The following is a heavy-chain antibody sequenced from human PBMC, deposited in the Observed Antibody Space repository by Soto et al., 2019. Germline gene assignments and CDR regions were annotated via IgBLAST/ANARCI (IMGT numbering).Heavy chain of an antibody. CDR3: ARVGXYDSSGYYLKPDNWFDP. Sequence: GASVQVSCKASGYTFTSYAMHWVRQAPGQRLEWMGWINAGNGNTKYSQKFQGRVTITRDTSASTAYMELSSLRSEDTAVYYCARVGXYDSSGYYLKPDNWFDPWGPGTLVTVSS. V-gene: IGHV1-3*01. CDR2: INAGNGNT. D-gene: IGHD3-22*01. J-gene: IGHJ5*02. CDR1: GYTFTSYA.